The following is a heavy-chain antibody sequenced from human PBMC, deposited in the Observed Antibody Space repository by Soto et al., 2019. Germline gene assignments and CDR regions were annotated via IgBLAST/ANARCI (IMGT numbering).Heavy chain of an antibody. J-gene: IGHJ4*02. CDR1: SGSISSSNW. Sequence: PSETLSLTCAVSSGSISSSNWWSWVRQPPGKGLEWIGEIYHSGSTNYNPSLKSRVTISVDKSKNQFSLKLSSVTAADTAVYYCARRLAAAGENFDYWGQGTLVTVSS. V-gene: IGHV4-4*02. D-gene: IGHD6-13*01. CDR3: ARRLAAAGENFDY. CDR2: IYHSGST.